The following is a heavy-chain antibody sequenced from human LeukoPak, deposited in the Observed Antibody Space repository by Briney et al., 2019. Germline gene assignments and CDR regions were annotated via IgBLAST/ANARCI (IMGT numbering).Heavy chain of an antibody. J-gene: IGHJ4*02. CDR1: GFTFSSYA. D-gene: IGHD2-21*01. CDR3: AKESTWGVVVIAIPSYFDY. V-gene: IGHV3-23*01. Sequence: GGSLRLSCADSGFTFSSYAMSWVRQAPGKGLEWVSAISGSGGSTYYADSVEGRFTISRDNSKNTLYLQMNSLRAEDTAVYYCAKESTWGVVVIAIPSYFDYWGQGTLVTVSS. CDR2: ISGSGGST.